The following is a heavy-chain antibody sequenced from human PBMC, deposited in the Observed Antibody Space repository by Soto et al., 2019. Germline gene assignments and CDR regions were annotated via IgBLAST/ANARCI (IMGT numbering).Heavy chain of an antibody. D-gene: IGHD6-13*01. CDR2: ISSSSSYI. V-gene: IGHV3-21*01. CDR3: ARDYLIGETAALFDY. Sequence: EVQLVESGGGLVKPGGPLRLSCAASGFTFSSYSMNWVRQAPGKGLEWVSSISSSSSYIYYADSVKGRFTISRDNAKNSLYLQMNSLRAEDTAVYYCARDYLIGETAALFDYWGQGTLVTVSS. CDR1: GFTFSSYS. J-gene: IGHJ4*02.